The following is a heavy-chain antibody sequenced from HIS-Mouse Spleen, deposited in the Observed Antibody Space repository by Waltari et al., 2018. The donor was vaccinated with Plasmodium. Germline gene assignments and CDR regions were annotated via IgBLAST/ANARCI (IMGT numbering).Heavy chain of an antibody. CDR1: GFTFSSCW. J-gene: IGHJ2*01. V-gene: IGHV3-7*01. CDR3: ASSWYWYFDL. CDR2: IKQDGSEK. D-gene: IGHD6-13*01. Sequence: EVQLVESGGGLVQPGGSLRLSCAASGFTFSSCWMSWVRQAPGKGREWVANIKQDGSEKYDGDSVKGRFTISRDNAKNSLYLQMNSLRAEDTAVYYCASSWYWYFDLWGRGTLVTVSS.